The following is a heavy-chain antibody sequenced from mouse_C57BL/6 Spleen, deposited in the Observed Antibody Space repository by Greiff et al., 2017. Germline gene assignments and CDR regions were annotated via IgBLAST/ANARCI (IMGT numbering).Heavy chain of an antibody. Sequence: VQGVESGAELVKPGASVKISCKASGYAFSSYWMNWVKQRPGKGLEWIGQIYPGDGDTNYNGKFKGKATLTADKSSSTAYMQLSSLTSEDSAVYFCARFYYGSSYGYWGQGTTLTVSS. CDR2: IYPGDGDT. CDR3: ARFYYGSSYGY. D-gene: IGHD1-1*01. V-gene: IGHV1-80*01. J-gene: IGHJ2*01. CDR1: GYAFSSYW.